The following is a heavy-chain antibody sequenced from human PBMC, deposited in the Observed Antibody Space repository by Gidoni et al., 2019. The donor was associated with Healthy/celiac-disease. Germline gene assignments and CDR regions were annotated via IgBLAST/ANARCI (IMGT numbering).Heavy chain of an antibody. CDR2: IIPIFGTA. CDR3: AGIQGDYDFWSGPLPTYNWFDP. J-gene: IGHJ5*02. V-gene: IGHV1-69*01. CDR1: GGTFSSYA. D-gene: IGHD3-3*01. Sequence: QVQLVQSGAEVKKPGSSVKVSCKASGGTFSSYAISWVRQAPGQGLEWMGGIIPIFGTANYAQKFQGRVTITADESTSTAYMELSSLRSEDTAVYYCAGIQGDYDFWSGPLPTYNWFDPWGQGTLVTVSS.